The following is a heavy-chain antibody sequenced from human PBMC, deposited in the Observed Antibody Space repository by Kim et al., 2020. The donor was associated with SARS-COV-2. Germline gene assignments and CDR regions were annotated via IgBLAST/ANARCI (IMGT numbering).Heavy chain of an antibody. Sequence: ASVKVSCKASGYTFTTYGFSWVRQAPGQGPEWMGWISGYDGNTNYAQNLQGRVTMTTDTSTSTAYMELRSLRSDDTAVYYCARDYAIRGLINYHGMDVWGQGTTVTVSS. CDR2: ISGYDGNT. V-gene: IGHV1-18*01. D-gene: IGHD3-10*01. CDR3: ARDYAIRGLINYHGMDV. J-gene: IGHJ6*02. CDR1: GYTFTTYG.